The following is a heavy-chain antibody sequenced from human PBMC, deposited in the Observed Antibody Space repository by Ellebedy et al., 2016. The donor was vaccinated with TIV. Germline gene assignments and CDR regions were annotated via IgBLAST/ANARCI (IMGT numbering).Heavy chain of an antibody. V-gene: IGHV1-18*01. CDR3: GRLRAYSSSWFVDL. CDR1: RYNFTTYG. J-gene: IGHJ5*02. CDR2: ISPYNGNT. Sequence: AASVKVSCKASRYNFTTYGITWVRQAPGQGLEWMGWISPYNGNTKYVHRLQGRVTMTADRSTRTGYMDLSGLTSDDTAIYYCGRLRAYSSSWFVDLWGQGTLVTVSS. D-gene: IGHD6-13*01.